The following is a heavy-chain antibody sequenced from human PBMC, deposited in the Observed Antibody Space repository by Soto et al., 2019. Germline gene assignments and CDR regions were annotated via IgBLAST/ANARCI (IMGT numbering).Heavy chain of an antibody. J-gene: IGHJ5*02. D-gene: IGHD6-19*01. Sequence: EVQLVESGGGLVKPGGSLRLSCAASGFIFSSYSMNWVRQAPGKGLEWVSSISSSSSYIYYADSVKGRFTISRDNAKNSLYLQMNSLRAEDTAVYYCARAGSSGWYLTYNWFDPWGQGTLVTVSS. CDR2: ISSSSSYI. V-gene: IGHV3-21*01. CDR3: ARAGSSGWYLTYNWFDP. CDR1: GFIFSSYS.